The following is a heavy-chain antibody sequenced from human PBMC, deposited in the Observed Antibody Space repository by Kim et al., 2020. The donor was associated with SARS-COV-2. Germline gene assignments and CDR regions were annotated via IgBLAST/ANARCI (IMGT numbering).Heavy chain of an antibody. J-gene: IGHJ6*02. CDR3: ARDPRYGDYYYYGMDV. Sequence: SETLSLTCTVSGGSVSSGSYYWSWIRQPPGKGLEWIGYIYYSGSTNYNPSLKSRVTISVDTSKNQFSLKLSSVTAADTAVYYCARDPRYGDYYYYGMDVWGQGTTVTVSS. CDR1: GGSVSSGSYY. CDR2: IYYSGST. V-gene: IGHV4-61*01. D-gene: IGHD4-17*01.